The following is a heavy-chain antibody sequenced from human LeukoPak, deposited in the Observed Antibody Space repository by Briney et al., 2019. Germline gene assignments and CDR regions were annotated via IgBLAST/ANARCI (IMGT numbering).Heavy chain of an antibody. CDR1: GFTFSSYA. V-gene: IGHV3-23*01. D-gene: IGHD3-22*01. Sequence: PGGSLRLSCAASGFTFSSYAMSWVRQAPGKGLEWVSAISGSGGSTYYADSVKGRFTISRDNSKNTLYLQMNSLRAEDTAVYYCAMARRYYDSSGYYRKSGYYFDYWGQGTLVTVSS. J-gene: IGHJ4*02. CDR3: AMARRYYDSSGYYRKSGYYFDY. CDR2: ISGSGGST.